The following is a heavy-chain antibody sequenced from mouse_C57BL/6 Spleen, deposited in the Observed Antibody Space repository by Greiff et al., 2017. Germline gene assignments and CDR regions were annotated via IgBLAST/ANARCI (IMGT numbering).Heavy chain of an antibody. J-gene: IGHJ4*01. Sequence: EVQLQQSGPELVKPGASVKISCKASGYSFTGYYMNWVKQSPEKSLEWIGEINPSTGGTTYNQKFKAKATLTVDNSSSTAYMQPKGLTSEDSAVYDCARSDGYPSIAMDYWGQGTSVTVS. V-gene: IGHV1-42*01. CDR1: GYSFTGYY. CDR3: ARSDGYPSIAMDY. D-gene: IGHD2-3*01. CDR2: INPSTGGT.